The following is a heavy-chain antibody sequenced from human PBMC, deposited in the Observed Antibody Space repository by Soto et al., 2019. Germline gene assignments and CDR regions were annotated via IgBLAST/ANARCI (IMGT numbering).Heavy chain of an antibody. CDR1: GYTFTTYP. CDR3: ATDRGVFFCGGACSEAWFCP. Sequence: ASVKVSCKDSGYTFTTYPMHWVRQAPGQRLEWMGWINTGNGNTKYSQKFQARVTITRDTSANTGYMQLSSLRSEDTAFYYCATDRGVFFCGGACSEAWFCPRGRGSLVIGSA. D-gene: IGHD2-21*01. CDR2: INTGNGNT. V-gene: IGHV1-3*04. J-gene: IGHJ5*02.